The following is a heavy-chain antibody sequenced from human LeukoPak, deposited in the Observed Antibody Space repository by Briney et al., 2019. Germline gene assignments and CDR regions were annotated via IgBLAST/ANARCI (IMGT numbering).Heavy chain of an antibody. D-gene: IGHD3-3*01. CDR3: ARFVDFWSGPYFDY. CDR2: IIPILGIA. J-gene: IGHJ4*02. CDR1: GGTFSSYA. Sequence: SVKVSCKASGGTFSSYAISWVRQAPGQGLEWMGRIIPILGIANYAQKFQGRVTITADKSTSTAYMELSSLRSEDTAVYYCARFVDFWSGPYFDYWGQGTLVTVSS. V-gene: IGHV1-69*04.